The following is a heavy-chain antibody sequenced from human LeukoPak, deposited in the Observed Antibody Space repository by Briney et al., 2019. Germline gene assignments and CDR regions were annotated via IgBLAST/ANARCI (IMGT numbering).Heavy chain of an antibody. CDR1: GGSISSGDYY. CDR2: IYYSGSA. CDR3: ARDSYYYDSSGYSGLDY. D-gene: IGHD3-22*01. J-gene: IGHJ4*02. Sequence: PSQTLSLTCTVSGGSISSGDYYWSWIRQPPGKGLEWIGYIYYSGSAYYNPSLKSRVTISVDTSKNQFSLKLSSVTAADTAVYYCARDSYYYDSSGYSGLDYWGQGTLVTVSS. V-gene: IGHV4-30-4*01.